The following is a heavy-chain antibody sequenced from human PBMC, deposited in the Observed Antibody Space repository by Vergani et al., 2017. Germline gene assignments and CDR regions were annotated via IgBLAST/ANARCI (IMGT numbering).Heavy chain of an antibody. Sequence: EVQVVESGGGLVKPGGSLRLSCADSGFTFSTFGMNWVRQAPGKGLEWVSGISASGGSTYYTDSVKGRFIISRDISKNTLYLQMSSLRADDTAVYYCAKDRPRDWETPLFLFDYWGQGTLVAVSS. J-gene: IGHJ4*02. D-gene: IGHD1-26*01. CDR3: AKDRPRDWETPLFLFDY. V-gene: IGHV3-23*04. CDR1: GFTFSTFG. CDR2: ISASGGST.